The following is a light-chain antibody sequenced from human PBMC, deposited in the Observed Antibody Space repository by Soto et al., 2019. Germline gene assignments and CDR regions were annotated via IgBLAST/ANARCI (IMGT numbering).Light chain of an antibody. V-gene: IGKV3-15*01. CDR1: QSVITN. CDR3: QHYNQWPMYT. CDR2: GAS. Sequence: ELVMTQSPATLSASPGERATLSCRASQSVITNVAWYQQKPGQAPRLLIYGASTRATGIPARFSGSGSGTEFTLTISSLQSEDFAVYYCQHYNQWPMYTFGQGTKVEIK. J-gene: IGKJ2*01.